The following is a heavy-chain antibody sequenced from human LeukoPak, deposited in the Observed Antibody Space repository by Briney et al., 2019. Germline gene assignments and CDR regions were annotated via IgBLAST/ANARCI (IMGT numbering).Heavy chain of an antibody. Sequence: PGGSLRLSCAASGFTVSSNYMSWVRQAPGKGLEWVSVIYSGGSTYYADSVKGRFTISRDNSKNTLYLQMNSLRAEDTAVYYCARAGVVPAATGIPINWFDPWGQGTLVTVSS. J-gene: IGHJ5*02. CDR3: ARAGVVPAATGIPINWFDP. CDR2: IYSGGST. CDR1: GFTVSSNY. D-gene: IGHD2-2*01. V-gene: IGHV3-53*01.